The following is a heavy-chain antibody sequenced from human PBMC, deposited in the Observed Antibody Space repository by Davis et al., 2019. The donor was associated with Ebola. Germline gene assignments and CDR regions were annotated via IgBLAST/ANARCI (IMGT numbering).Heavy chain of an antibody. J-gene: IGHJ4*02. Sequence: PGESLKISCAASGFTFSSYWMSWVRQAPGKGLEWVANIKQDGSEKYYVDSVKGRFTISRDNAKNSLYLQMNSLRAEDTAVYYCARNLVGAHTNWGQGTLVTVSS. V-gene: IGHV3-7*01. CDR2: IKQDGSEK. D-gene: IGHD1-26*01. CDR1: GFTFSSYW. CDR3: ARNLVGAHTN.